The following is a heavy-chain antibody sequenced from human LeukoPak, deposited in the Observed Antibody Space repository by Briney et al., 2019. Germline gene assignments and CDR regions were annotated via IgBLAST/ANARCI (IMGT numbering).Heavy chain of an antibody. J-gene: IGHJ4*02. V-gene: IGHV3-7*01. CDR3: ARALSDFWTGYFFDS. D-gene: IGHD3/OR15-3a*01. CDR1: RINFNSYW. CDR2: IKQDGSET. Sequence: PGGSLGHSCAVSRINFNSYWMTWVRQAPGKGLEWVANIKQDGSETYYMDSVKGRFSISRDNAKNSLYLQMNSLRAEDTAVYYCARALSDFWTGYFFDSWGQGTLVTVSS.